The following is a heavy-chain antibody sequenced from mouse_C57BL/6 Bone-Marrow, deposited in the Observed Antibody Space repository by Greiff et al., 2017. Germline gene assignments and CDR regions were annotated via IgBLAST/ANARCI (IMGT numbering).Heavy chain of an antibody. V-gene: IGHV1-50*01. J-gene: IGHJ2*01. CDR2: IDPSDSYS. CDR3: ARDDLSYYYGGSWDY. D-gene: IGHD1-1*01. CDR1: GYTFTSYW. Sequence: QVQLLQPGAELVKPGASVKLSCKASGYTFTSYWMQWVKQRPGQGLEWIGEIDPSDSYSNYNQKFKGKATLTVDTSSSTAYMQLSNLTSEDSAVYYCARDDLSYYYGGSWDYWGQGTTLTVSS.